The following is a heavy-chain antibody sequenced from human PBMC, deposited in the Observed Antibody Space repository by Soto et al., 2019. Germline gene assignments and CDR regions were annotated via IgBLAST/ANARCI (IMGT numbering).Heavy chain of an antibody. CDR3: ESSNRYSSSWGYYFDY. D-gene: IGHD6-13*01. CDR2: IYYSGST. J-gene: IGHJ4*02. CDR1: GGSISSYY. Sequence: SETLSLTCTVSGGSISSYYWSWIRQPPGKGLEWIGYIYYSGSTNYNPSLKSRVTISVDTSKNQFSLKLSSVTAADTAVYYCESSNRYSSSWGYYFDYWGQGTLVTVSS. V-gene: IGHV4-59*01.